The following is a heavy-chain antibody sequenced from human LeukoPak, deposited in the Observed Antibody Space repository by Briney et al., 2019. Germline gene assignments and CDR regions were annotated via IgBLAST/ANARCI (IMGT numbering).Heavy chain of an antibody. CDR2: ISAYNGNT. D-gene: IGHD3-22*01. CDR1: GYTFTSYG. CDR3: ARDVGFYYDSSGYPDY. V-gene: IGHV1-18*01. J-gene: IGHJ4*02. Sequence: ASVKVSCKASGYTFTSYGISWVRQAPGQGLEWMGWISAYNGNTNYAQKLQGRVTMTTDTSTSTVYMELSSLRSEGTAVYYCARDVGFYYDSSGYPDYWGQGTLVTVSS.